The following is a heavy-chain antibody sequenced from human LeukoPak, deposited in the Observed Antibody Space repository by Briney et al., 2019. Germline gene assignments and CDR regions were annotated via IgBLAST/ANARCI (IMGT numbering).Heavy chain of an antibody. CDR3: ARVVVPAAIVY. Sequence: PSQTLSLTCSVSGDSINMIVNYWSWIRHSPGGGPEWIGYIYKGRSPSYTPSLKNRVTISVDTSKRQFSLILESVTAADTAVYYCARVVVPAAIVYWGQGIPVTVSS. D-gene: IGHD2-15*01. V-gene: IGHV4-31*03. CDR1: GDSINMIVNY. J-gene: IGHJ4*02. CDR2: IYKGRSP.